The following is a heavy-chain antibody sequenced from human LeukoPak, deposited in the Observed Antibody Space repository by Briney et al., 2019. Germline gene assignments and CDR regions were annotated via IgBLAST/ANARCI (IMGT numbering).Heavy chain of an antibody. J-gene: IGHJ6*03. V-gene: IGHV3-23*01. CDR3: EKDTTAWWYHRAYMNV. CDR1: GFSLSTYA. Sequence: GSLRLSCAASGFSLSTYALSWVRQAPGGGLEWVAAISGSGDKTYHADSVKGRFTISKDNSENRLSLQMDSLRAEDTAVYFCEKDTTAWWYHRAYMNVWGKGTTVTVSS. D-gene: IGHD2-15*01. CDR2: ISGSGDKT.